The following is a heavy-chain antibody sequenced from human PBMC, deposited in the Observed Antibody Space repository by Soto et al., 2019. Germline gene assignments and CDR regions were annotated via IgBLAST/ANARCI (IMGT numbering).Heavy chain of an antibody. CDR2: MNPSTGNT. J-gene: IGHJ5*02. V-gene: IGHV1-8*01. CDR3: ARGRIIVAGGFDP. D-gene: IGHD6-19*01. Sequence: QVQLVQSGAEVKKPGASVKVSCKASGYTFTSYDIIWVRQATGQGLEWMGWMNPSTGNTDSAEKFQGRLTMTRNTAIRTVDMELSSLSFADTAVYYCARGRIIVAGGFDPWGQGTRVTVSS. CDR1: GYTFTSYD.